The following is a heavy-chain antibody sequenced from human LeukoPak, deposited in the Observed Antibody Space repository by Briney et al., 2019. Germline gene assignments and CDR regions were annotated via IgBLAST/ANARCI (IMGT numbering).Heavy chain of an antibody. V-gene: IGHV3-20*04. Sequence: GGSLRLSCAASGFTFDDYGMSWVRQAPGKGLEWVSGINWNGGSTGYADSVKGRFTISRDNSKNTLYLQMNNLRAEDTAVYYCARDLGSSSDYWGQGILVTVSS. D-gene: IGHD3-16*01. CDR1: GFTFDDYG. CDR2: INWNGGST. J-gene: IGHJ4*02. CDR3: ARDLGSSSDY.